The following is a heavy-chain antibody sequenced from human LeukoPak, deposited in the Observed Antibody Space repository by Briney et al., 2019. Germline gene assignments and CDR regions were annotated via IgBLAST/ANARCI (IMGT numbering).Heavy chain of an antibody. CDR2: IFHSEST. J-gene: IGHJ4*02. Sequence: SGTLSLTCAVSGDFIRNGHWWTWVRQPPGKGLEWIGEIFHSESTNCNPSLKSRVTISVDKSKNQFSLKLTSVTAVDTAVYYCARNRDWGLDYWGQGTLVTVSS. V-gene: IGHV4-4*02. CDR1: GDFIRNGHW. D-gene: IGHD7-27*01. CDR3: ARNRDWGLDY.